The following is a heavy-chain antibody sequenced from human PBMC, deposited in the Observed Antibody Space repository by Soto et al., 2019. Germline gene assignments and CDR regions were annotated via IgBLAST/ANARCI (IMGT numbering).Heavy chain of an antibody. CDR1: GFNFATHA. D-gene: IGHD2-15*01. Sequence: QVQLVQSGAEVKKPGASVKISCKASGFNFATHAIHWLRQAPGHSLEWMGWVNVGNDYRRYSQKFQGRVTFTRDTSASTAYMQLPSLRADDSAMYYCARGAVAVEEALLPDYWGQGSLVTVPS. CDR2: VNVGNDYR. CDR3: ARGAVAVEEALLPDY. V-gene: IGHV1-3*01. J-gene: IGHJ4*02.